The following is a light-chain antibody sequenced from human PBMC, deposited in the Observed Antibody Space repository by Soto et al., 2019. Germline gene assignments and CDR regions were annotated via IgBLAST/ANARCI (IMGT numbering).Light chain of an antibody. J-gene: IGLJ3*02. CDR3: QSYDNSLSGWV. CDR1: TSNIGAGFD. Sequence: QSVLPQPPSVSGAPGPTVTISCTGSTSNIGAGFDVHWYHQLPATAPKLLIYANTNRPSGVPDRFSASQSGTSASLAITGLRAEDEAEYYCQSYDNSLSGWVFGGGTKLTVL. CDR2: ANT. V-gene: IGLV1-40*01.